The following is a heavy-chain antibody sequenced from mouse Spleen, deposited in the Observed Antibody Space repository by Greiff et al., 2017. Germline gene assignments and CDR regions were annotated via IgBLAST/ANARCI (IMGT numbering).Heavy chain of an antibody. CDR1: GYTFTDYN. V-gene: IGHV1-18*01. Sequence: EVQLQQSGPELVKPGASVKIPCKASGYTFTDYNMDWVKQSHGKSLEWIGDINPNNGGTIYNQKFKGKATLTVDKSSSTAYMELRSLTSVDTAVYYCARVDYYGYDRDFDYWGQGTTLTVSS. CDR3: ARVDYYGYDRDFDY. D-gene: IGHD2-2*01. CDR2: INPNNGGT. J-gene: IGHJ2*01.